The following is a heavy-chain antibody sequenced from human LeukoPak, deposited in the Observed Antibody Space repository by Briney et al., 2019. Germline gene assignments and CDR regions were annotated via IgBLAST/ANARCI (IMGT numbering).Heavy chain of an antibody. CDR1: GFTFSSYS. D-gene: IGHD2-15*01. V-gene: IGHV3-21*01. CDR3: ARDSQYCSSGSCSPGASDI. CDR2: ISSSSSNI. Sequence: GGSLRLSCAASGFTFSSYSMNWVRQAPGKGLEWVSSISSSSSNIYYADSVKGRFTISRDNAKNSLYLQMNSLRVEDTAVYYCARDSQYCSSGSCSPGASDIWGQGTMVTVSS. J-gene: IGHJ3*02.